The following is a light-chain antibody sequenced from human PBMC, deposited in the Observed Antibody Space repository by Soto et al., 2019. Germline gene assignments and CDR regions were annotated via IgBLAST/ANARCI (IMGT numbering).Light chain of an antibody. CDR3: QQRYAWPPIT. CDR1: RSVRSY. CDR2: DAS. Sequence: EIVLTQSPATLSLSPGERATLSCRASRSVRSYLAWYQQKPGQAPRLLIYDASNRAAGIPARFSGSGSETDFTLTISNLEPEDFAVYYCQQRYAWPPITFGQGTLLEMK. V-gene: IGKV3-11*01. J-gene: IGKJ5*01.